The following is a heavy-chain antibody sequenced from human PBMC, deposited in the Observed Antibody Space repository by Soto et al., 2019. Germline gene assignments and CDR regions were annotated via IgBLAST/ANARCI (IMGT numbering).Heavy chain of an antibody. V-gene: IGHV1-24*01. CDR3: ATTRYCSSTSCYIVNWFDP. CDR2: FDPEDGET. D-gene: IGHD2-2*02. CDR1: GYTLTELS. Sequence: ASVKVSCKVSGYTLTELSMHWVRQAPGKGLEWMGGFDPEDGETIYAQKFQGRVTMTEDTSTDTAYMELSSLRSEDTAVYYCATTRYCSSTSCYIVNWFDPWGQGTLVTVSS. J-gene: IGHJ5*02.